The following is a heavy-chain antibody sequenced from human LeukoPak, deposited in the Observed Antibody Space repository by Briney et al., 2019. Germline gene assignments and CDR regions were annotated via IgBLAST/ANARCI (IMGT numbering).Heavy chain of an antibody. V-gene: IGHV4-59*01. CDR2: IYYSGST. Sequence: SETLSLTCTVSGGSISSYYWSWIRQPPGKGLEWIGYIYYSGSTNYNPSLKSRVTISVDTSKNQFSLKLSSVTAADTAVYYCARTHTDPSYYDILTGYYWGDAFDTWGQGTMVTVSS. J-gene: IGHJ3*02. CDR3: ARTHTDPSYYDILTGYYWGDAFDT. D-gene: IGHD3-9*01. CDR1: GGSISSYY.